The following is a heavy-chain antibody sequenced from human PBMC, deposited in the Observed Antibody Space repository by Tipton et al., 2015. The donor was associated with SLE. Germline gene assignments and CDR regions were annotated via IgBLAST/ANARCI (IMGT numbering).Heavy chain of an antibody. CDR2: LYPGGST. CDR3: ARASPGVWYFDL. V-gene: IGHV4-61*02. D-gene: IGHD2-8*01. Sequence: TLSLTCTVSGDSINTRYYWSWVRQPAGKGLEWIGRLYPGGSTNYSPALKSRVTISIDTSKNHFSLKLSSVAAADTAVYYCARASPGVWYFDLWGRGTLVTVSS. J-gene: IGHJ2*01. CDR1: GDSINTRYY.